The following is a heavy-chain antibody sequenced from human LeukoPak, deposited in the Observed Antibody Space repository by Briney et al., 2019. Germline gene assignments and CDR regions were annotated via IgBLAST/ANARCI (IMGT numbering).Heavy chain of an antibody. J-gene: IGHJ4*02. V-gene: IGHV4-61*02. CDR3: ARGVSTITLAF. CDR2: IYASGST. D-gene: IGHD5/OR15-5a*01. Sequence: SETLSLTCTVSGGSTSSSTHYWSWIRQPAGKGLEWIGRIYASGSTNYNPSLKSRATISVDTSKNQFSLKLSSVTAADTAVYNCARGVSTITLAFGGQGTLVTVSS. CDR1: GGSTSSSTHY.